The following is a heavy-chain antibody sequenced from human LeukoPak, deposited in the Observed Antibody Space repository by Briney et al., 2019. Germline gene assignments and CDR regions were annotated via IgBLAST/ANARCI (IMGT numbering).Heavy chain of an antibody. Sequence: GGSLRLSCAASGFAFGQYEMTWVRQAPGKGLEWIAYISVRAGTIYYGDSAEGRFTISRDDAKNSLYLQMNGLRVEDTAIYYCAKDFPHYYEVPHGMDVWGQGTTVTV. CDR2: ISVRAGTI. V-gene: IGHV3-48*03. D-gene: IGHD3-22*01. CDR3: AKDFPHYYEVPHGMDV. J-gene: IGHJ6*02. CDR1: GFAFGQYE.